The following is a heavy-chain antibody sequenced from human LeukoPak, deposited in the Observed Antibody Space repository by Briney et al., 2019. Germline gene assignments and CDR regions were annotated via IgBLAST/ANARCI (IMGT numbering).Heavy chain of an antibody. J-gene: IGHJ4*02. CDR2: IKQDGNTK. D-gene: IGHD4-23*01. CDR1: GFTFSSYW. V-gene: IGHV3-7*03. Sequence: GGSLRLSCAASGFTFSSYWMAWVRQAPGKGLEWVANIKQDGNTKHCVDSVKGRFTISRDNAKNSLYLEMNSLRVEETAVYYCARDVDGNLDYWGQGTLVAVSS. CDR3: ARDVDGNLDY.